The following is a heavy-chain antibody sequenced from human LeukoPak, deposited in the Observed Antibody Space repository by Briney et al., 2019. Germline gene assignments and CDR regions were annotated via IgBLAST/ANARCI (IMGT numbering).Heavy chain of an antibody. V-gene: IGHV4-61*02. Sequence: SETLSLTCTVSGGSISSGSYYWSWIRQPAGKGLEWIGRIYTSGSTNYNPSLKSRVTISVDTSKNQFSLKLSSVTAADTAVYYCARSVPSRLGWFDPWGQGTLVTVSS. CDR1: GGSISSGSYY. D-gene: IGHD1-1*01. CDR3: ARSVPSRLGWFDP. CDR2: IYTSGST. J-gene: IGHJ5*02.